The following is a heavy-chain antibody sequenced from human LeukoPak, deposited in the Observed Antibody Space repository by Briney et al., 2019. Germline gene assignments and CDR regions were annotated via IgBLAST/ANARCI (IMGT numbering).Heavy chain of an antibody. CDR2: IYTSGST. J-gene: IGHJ5*02. CDR3: ARGQQWFDP. Sequence: SETLSLTCTVSGGSISSGSYYWSWIRQPAGKGLEWIGRIYTSGSTNYNPSLKSRVTISVDKSKNQFSLKLSSVTAADTAVYYCARGQQWFDPWGQGTLVTVSS. CDR1: GGSISSGSYY. V-gene: IGHV4-61*02. D-gene: IGHD6-13*01.